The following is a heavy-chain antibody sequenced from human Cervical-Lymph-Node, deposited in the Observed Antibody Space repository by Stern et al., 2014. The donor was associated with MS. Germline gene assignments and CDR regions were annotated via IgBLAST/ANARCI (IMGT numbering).Heavy chain of an antibody. CDR3: ARENSAFDY. CDR1: GGTFNSYA. CDR2: IIPIFDTT. V-gene: IGHV1-69*01. D-gene: IGHD4-23*01. J-gene: IGHJ4*02. Sequence: QVQLVQSGAEVKKPRSSVKVSCKASGGTFNSYAISWVRQAPGQGLEWMGGIIPIFDTTNYTQKFQGRVTITADESTTTAYMELSSLRSEDTAVYFCARENSAFDYWGQGTLVTVSS.